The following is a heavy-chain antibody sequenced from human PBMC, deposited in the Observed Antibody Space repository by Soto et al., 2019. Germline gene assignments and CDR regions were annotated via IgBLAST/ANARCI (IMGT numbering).Heavy chain of an antibody. Sequence: PSETLSLTCTVSGGSISSYYWSWIRQPPGKGLEWIGYIYYSGSTNYNPSLKSRVTISVDTSKNQFSLKLSSVTAADTAVYYCAGRIGFPDSLLWFGGPLDYWGQGTLVTVSS. J-gene: IGHJ4*02. CDR3: AGRIGFPDSLLWFGGPLDY. D-gene: IGHD3-10*01. CDR2: IYYSGST. CDR1: GGSISSYY. V-gene: IGHV4-59*01.